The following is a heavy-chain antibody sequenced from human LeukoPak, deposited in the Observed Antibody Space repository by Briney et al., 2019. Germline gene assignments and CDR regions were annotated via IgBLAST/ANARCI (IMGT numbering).Heavy chain of an antibody. CDR1: GGTFSSYT. Sequence: SVKVSCKASGGTFSSYTISWVRQAPGQGLEWMGRIIPILGIANYAQKFQGRVTITADKSTSTAYMELSSLRSEDTAVYYSARVGGSRDGFDAFDIWGQGTMVTVSS. J-gene: IGHJ3*02. CDR3: ARVGGSRDGFDAFDI. D-gene: IGHD5-24*01. CDR2: IIPILGIA. V-gene: IGHV1-69*02.